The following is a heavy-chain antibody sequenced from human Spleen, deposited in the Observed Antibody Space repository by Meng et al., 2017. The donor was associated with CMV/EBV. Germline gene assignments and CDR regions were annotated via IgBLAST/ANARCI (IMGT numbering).Heavy chain of an antibody. J-gene: IGHJ4*02. CDR3: ARGTWDTSGYFVYFDY. Sequence: VKVSCKASGYTFTTYDIHWVRQATGQGLEWMGWMNPNSDNTDYAQKFQGRATMTRNTSIRTAFMELSSLRSEDTAVYYCARGTWDTSGYFVYFDYWGQGTLVTVSS. D-gene: IGHD3-22*01. V-gene: IGHV1-8*01. CDR1: GYTFTTYD. CDR2: MNPNSDNT.